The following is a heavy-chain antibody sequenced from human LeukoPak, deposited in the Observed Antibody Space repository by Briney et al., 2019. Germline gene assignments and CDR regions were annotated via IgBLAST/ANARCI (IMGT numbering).Heavy chain of an antibody. D-gene: IGHD3-9*01. CDR1: DFTFSDSW. CDR2: INGDGGRV. CDR3: TRDLMDYDVSTGLHHYYMDV. Sequence: PGGSLRLSCAVSDFTFSDSWMHWFRQAPGKGLVWVTHINGDGGRVTYADSVKGRFTVPRDNAKSTLYLQMNSLRVEDTAVYYCTRDLMDYDVSTGLHHYYMDVWGQGTTVTVSS. J-gene: IGHJ6*02. V-gene: IGHV3-74*01.